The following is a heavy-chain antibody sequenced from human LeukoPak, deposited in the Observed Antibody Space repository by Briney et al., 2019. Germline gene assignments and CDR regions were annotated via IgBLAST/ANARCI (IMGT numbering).Heavy chain of an antibody. Sequence: GGSLRLSCAASGFTFSNAWMSWVRQAPGKGLEWVSTVNSNGGNTNYAASVKGRFTISRDNSKDTLYLQLNSLRADDTAIYYCVKAPNDYGSASFADYWGRGTLVTVSS. CDR2: VNSNGGNT. CDR1: GFTFSNAW. J-gene: IGHJ4*02. CDR3: VKAPNDYGSASFADY. D-gene: IGHD3-10*01. V-gene: IGHV3-23*01.